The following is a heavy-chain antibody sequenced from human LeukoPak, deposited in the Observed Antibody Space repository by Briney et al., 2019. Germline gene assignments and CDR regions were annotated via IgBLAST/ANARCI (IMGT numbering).Heavy chain of an antibody. CDR1: GFTFSSYG. D-gene: IGHD3-3*01. CDR3: AKDEVDFWSPYYYMDV. J-gene: IGHJ6*03. V-gene: IGHV3-30*02. Sequence: PGGSLRLSCAASGFTFSSYGMHWVRQAPGKGLEWVAFLRYDGSNKYYADSVKGRFTISRDNSKNTLYLQMNSLRAEDTAVYYCAKDEVDFWSPYYYMDVWGKGTTVTVSS. CDR2: LRYDGSNK.